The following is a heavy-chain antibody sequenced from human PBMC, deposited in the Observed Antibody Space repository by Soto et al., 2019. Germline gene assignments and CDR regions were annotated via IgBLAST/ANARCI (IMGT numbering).Heavy chain of an antibody. V-gene: IGHV4-59*12. CDR2: IYYSGST. Sequence: PSETLSLTCTVSGGSISSYYWSWIRQPPGKGLEWIGYIYYSGSTYYNPSLKSRVTISVDTSKNQFSLKLSSVTAADTAVYYCARCPENIAAAGLNWFDPWGQGTLVTVSS. CDR1: GGSISSYY. D-gene: IGHD6-13*01. CDR3: ARCPENIAAAGLNWFDP. J-gene: IGHJ5*02.